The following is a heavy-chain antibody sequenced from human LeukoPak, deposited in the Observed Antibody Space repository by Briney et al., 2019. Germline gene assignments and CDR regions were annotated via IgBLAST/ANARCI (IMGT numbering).Heavy chain of an antibody. CDR3: AKEGYYDFWSGYYTAY. CDR2: ISGSGGST. Sequence: GGSLRPSCAASGFTFSSYAMSWVRQAPGKGLEWVSAISGSGGSTYYADSVKGRFTISRDNSKNTLYLQMNSLRAEDTAVYYCAKEGYYDFWSGYYTAYWGQGTLVTVSS. D-gene: IGHD3-3*01. J-gene: IGHJ4*02. CDR1: GFTFSSYA. V-gene: IGHV3-23*01.